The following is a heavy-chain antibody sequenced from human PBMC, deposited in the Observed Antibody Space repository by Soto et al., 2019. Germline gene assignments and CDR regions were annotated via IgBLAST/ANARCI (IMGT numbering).Heavy chain of an antibody. V-gene: IGHV3-33*01. Sequence: GGALRLSCAASGFTFSSYGMHWVRQAPGKGLEWVAVIWYDGSNKYYADSVKGRFTISRDNSKNTLYLQMNSLRAEDTAVYYGARDRGVSPNWFDPRGQRTPVTVSS. CDR1: GFTFSSYG. D-gene: IGHD3-3*01. CDR3: ARDRGVSPNWFDP. J-gene: IGHJ5*02. CDR2: IWYDGSNK.